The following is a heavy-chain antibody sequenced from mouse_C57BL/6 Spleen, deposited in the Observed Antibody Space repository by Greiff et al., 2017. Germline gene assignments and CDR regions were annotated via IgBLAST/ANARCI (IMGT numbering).Heavy chain of an antibody. D-gene: IGHD1-1*01. CDR2: INPSNGGT. J-gene: IGHJ2*01. V-gene: IGHV1-53*01. CDR1: GYTFTSYW. Sequence: QVQLQQPGTELVKPGASVKLSFKASGYTFTSYWMHWVKQRPGQGLEWIGNINPSNGGTNYNEKFKSKATLTVDKSSSTAYMQLSSLTSEDSAVYYCARAHYYGSSYDYFDYWGQGTTLTVSS. CDR3: ARAHYYGSSYDYFDY.